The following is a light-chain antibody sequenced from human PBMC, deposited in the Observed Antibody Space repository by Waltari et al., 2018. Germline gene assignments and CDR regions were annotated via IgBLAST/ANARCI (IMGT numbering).Light chain of an antibody. Sequence: DIQMTQSPSILCASVGDRVTLTCRASQNINSWLAWYQQKPGMAPKLLISKASTLESGVPSRFSGSGSGTEFTLTISSLQPDDLATYYCQQYRTNPWAFGQGTKV. V-gene: IGKV1-5*03. J-gene: IGKJ1*01. CDR2: KAS. CDR3: QQYRTNPWA. CDR1: QNINSW.